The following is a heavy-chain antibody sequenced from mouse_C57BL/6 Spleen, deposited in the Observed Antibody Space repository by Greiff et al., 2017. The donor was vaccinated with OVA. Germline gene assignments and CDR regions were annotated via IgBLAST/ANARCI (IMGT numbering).Heavy chain of an antibody. Sequence: QVQLKQSGAELVKPGASVKLSCKASGYTFTSYWMHWVKQRPGQGLEWIGMIHPNSGSTNYNEKFKSKATLTVDKSSSTAYMQRSSLTSEDSAVYYCARGDYGAMDYWGQGTSVTVSS. CDR3: ARGDYGAMDY. V-gene: IGHV1-64*01. J-gene: IGHJ4*01. CDR1: GYTFTSYW. CDR2: IHPNSGST.